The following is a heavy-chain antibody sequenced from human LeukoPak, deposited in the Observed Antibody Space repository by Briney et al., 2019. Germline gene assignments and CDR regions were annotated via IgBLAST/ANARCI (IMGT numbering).Heavy chain of an antibody. D-gene: IGHD2-2*01. J-gene: IGHJ4*02. V-gene: IGHV3-33*01. CDR3: ARDRLQKYCSSTSCYFGY. Sequence: GGSLRLSCAASGFTFSSYGMHWVRQAPGKGLEWVAVIWYDGSNKYYADSVKGRFTISRDNSKNTLYLQMNSLRAEDTAVYYCARDRLQKYCSSTSCYFGYWGQGTLVTVSP. CDR1: GFTFSSYG. CDR2: IWYDGSNK.